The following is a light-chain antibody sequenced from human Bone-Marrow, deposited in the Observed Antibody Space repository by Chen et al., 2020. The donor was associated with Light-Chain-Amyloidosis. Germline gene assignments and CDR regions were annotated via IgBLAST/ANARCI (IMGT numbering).Light chain of an antibody. Sequence: EIVLTQSPGTLSLSPGEGANLSCRASQTISSNYLTWYQQKFGQAPRLLIYGSSSRATGIPDRFTGSGSGTHFTLTINRLEPEEVAMDCCQQYGTTPLTVGGGTKVEIK. CDR2: GSS. CDR1: QTISSNY. V-gene: IGKV3-20*01. J-gene: IGKJ4*01. CDR3: QQYGTTPLT.